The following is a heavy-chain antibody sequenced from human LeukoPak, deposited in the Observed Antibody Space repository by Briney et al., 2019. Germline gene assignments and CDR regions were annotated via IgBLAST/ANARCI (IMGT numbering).Heavy chain of an antibody. V-gene: IGHV4-39*01. CDR3: ARHPAPGIAAAGRYAFDY. CDR1: DGSISSSSYY. Sequence: SETLSLTCTVSDGSISSSSYYWGGIRQPPGKGLEWIGSIYYSGSTYYNPSLKSRVTISVDTSKNQCSLRLSSVTAADTAIYYCARHPAPGIAAAGRYAFDYWGQGTLVTVSS. D-gene: IGHD6-13*01. CDR2: IYYSGST. J-gene: IGHJ4*02.